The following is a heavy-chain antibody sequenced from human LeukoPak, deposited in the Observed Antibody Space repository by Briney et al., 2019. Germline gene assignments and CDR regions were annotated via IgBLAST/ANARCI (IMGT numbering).Heavy chain of an antibody. J-gene: IGHJ4*02. V-gene: IGHV1-46*01. Sequence: GASVKVSCKASGYIFTSYFMHWVRQAPGQGLEWMGLINPSGGSTRYAQKFQGRVTMTRDMPTSTVYMELSSLRSEDTAVYYCARAGAFDYWGQGTLVTVSS. D-gene: IGHD3-10*01. CDR3: ARAGAFDY. CDR2: INPSGGST. CDR1: GYIFTSYF.